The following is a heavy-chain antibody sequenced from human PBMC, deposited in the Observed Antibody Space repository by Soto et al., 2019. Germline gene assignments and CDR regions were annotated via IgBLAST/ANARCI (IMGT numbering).Heavy chain of an antibody. CDR3: ARRDIVVVPAPDNYGMDV. Sequence: VESLKISCKGSGYIFTSYWISWCLQMPVEVLEWMGRIDPSDSYTNYSPSFQGHVTISADKSISTAYLQWSSLKASDTAMYYCARRDIVVVPAPDNYGMDVWGQGTTVTVSS. V-gene: IGHV5-10-1*01. CDR1: GYIFTSYW. CDR2: IDPSDSYT. D-gene: IGHD2-2*01. J-gene: IGHJ6*02.